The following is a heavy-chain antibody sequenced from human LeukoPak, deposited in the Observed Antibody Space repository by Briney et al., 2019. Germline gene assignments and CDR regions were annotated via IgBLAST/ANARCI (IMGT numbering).Heavy chain of an antibody. D-gene: IGHD6-6*01. J-gene: IGHJ5*02. CDR2: IYYSGST. CDR1: GGSISSYY. CDR3: ARAARPRDNWFDP. V-gene: IGHV4-59*01. Sequence: SETLSLTCTVSGGSISSYYWSWTRQPPGKGLEWIGYIYYSGSTNYNPSLKSRVTISVDTSKNQFSLKLSSVTAADTAVYYCARAARPRDNWFDPWGQGTLVTVSS.